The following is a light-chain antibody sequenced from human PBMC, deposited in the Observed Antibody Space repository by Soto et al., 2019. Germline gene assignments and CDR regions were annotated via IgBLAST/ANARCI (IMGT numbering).Light chain of an antibody. CDR2: DVS. Sequence: QSALTQPASVSGSPGQSITISCTGTSSDVGSYNYVSWYQQYPGKAPKLMIYDVSNRPSGVSYRFSGSKSGNTASLTISGLEAEDEVGYYTRPYTPGNPHVVFRAGTKLTF. CDR3: RPYTPGNPHVV. V-gene: IGLV2-14*01. CDR1: SSDVGSYNY. J-gene: IGLJ2*01.